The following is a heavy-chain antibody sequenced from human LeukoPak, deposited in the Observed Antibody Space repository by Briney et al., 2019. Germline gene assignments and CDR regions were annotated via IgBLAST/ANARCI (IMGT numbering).Heavy chain of an antibody. D-gene: IGHD3-22*01. CDR1: GGSISSYY. CDR3: ASLVPYDSSGYSDAFDI. V-gene: IGHV4-4*07. J-gene: IGHJ3*02. Sequence: SETLSLTCTVSGGSISSYYWSWIRQPAGKGLEWIGRIYTSGSTNYNPSLKSRVTMSVDTSKNQFSLKLSSVTAADTAVYYCASLVPYDSSGYSDAFDIWGQGTMVTVSS. CDR2: IYTSGST.